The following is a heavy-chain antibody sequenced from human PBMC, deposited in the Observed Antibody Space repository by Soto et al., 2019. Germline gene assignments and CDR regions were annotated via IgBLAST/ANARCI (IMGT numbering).Heavy chain of an antibody. CDR3: ARSQGSSTSLEIYYYYYYGMDV. Sequence: QVQLVQSGAEVKKPGSSVKVSCKASGGTFSSYAISWVRQAPGQGLEWMGGIIPISDTTNYAQTFQGRVTITADESTRTAYMELSSLRSEDTAVSYCARSQGSSTSLEIYYYYYYGMDVWGQGTTVTVSS. J-gene: IGHJ6*02. V-gene: IGHV1-69*01. D-gene: IGHD2-2*01. CDR1: GGTFSSYA. CDR2: IIPISDTT.